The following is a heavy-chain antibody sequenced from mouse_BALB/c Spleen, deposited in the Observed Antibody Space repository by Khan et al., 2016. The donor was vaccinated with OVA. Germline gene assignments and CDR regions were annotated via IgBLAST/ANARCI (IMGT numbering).Heavy chain of an antibody. CDR3: ARGNRNVDY. V-gene: IGHV9-3-1*01. Sequence: QIQLVQSGPELKKPGETVKISCKASGYTFTNYVMNWVKQAPGKGLKWMGWINTYIGEPTYSDDFKGRFAFSLETSASTAYLQINNLKSEDTATYFCARGNRNVDYWGQGTTLTVSS. J-gene: IGHJ2*01. CDR1: GYTFTNYV. CDR2: INTYIGEP. D-gene: IGHD2-1*01.